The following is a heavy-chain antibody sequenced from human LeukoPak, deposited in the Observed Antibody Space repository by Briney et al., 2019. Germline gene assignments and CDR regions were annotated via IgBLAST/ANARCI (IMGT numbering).Heavy chain of an antibody. CDR2: ISSSSSYI. CDR1: GFTFSSYS. CDR3: ARDPLRSYNWFDP. V-gene: IGHV3-21*01. Sequence: PGGSLRPSCAASGFTFSSYSMNWVRQAPGKGLEWVSSISSSSSYIYYADSVKGRFTISRDNAKDSLYLQMNSLRAEDTAVYHCARDPLRSYNWFDPWGQGTLVTVSS. J-gene: IGHJ5*02.